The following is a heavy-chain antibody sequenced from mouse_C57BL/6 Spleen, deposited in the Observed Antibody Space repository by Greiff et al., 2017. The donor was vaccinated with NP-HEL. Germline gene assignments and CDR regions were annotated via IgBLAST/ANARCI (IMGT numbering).Heavy chain of an antibody. CDR2: ISSGSSTI. D-gene: IGHD1-1*02. V-gene: IGHV5-17*01. CDR1: GFTFSDYG. Sequence: EVKVVESGGGLVKPGGSLKLSCAASGFTFSDYGMHWVRQAPEKGLEWVAYISSGSSTIYYADTVKGRFTISRDNAKSTLFLQMTSLRSEDTAMYYCARGDYPYYFDYWGQGTTLTVSS. CDR3: ARGDYPYYFDY. J-gene: IGHJ2*01.